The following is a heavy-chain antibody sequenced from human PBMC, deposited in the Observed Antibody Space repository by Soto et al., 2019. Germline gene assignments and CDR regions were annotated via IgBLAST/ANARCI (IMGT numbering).Heavy chain of an antibody. V-gene: IGHV3-66*01. CDR2: IYSGGST. CDR3: ARVRIAAAAHENYFDY. CDR1: GFTVSSNY. Sequence: GGSLRLSCAASGFTVSSNYMSWARQAPGKGLEWVSVIYSGGSTYYADSVKGRFTISRDNSKNTLYLQMNSLRAEDTAVYYCARVRIAAAAHENYFDYWGQGTLVTVSS. D-gene: IGHD6-13*01. J-gene: IGHJ4*02.